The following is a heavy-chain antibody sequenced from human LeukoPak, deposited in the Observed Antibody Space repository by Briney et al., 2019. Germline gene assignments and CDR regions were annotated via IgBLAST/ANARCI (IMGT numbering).Heavy chain of an antibody. D-gene: IGHD1-7*01. V-gene: IGHV5-51*01. CDR2: IYPVDSDT. CDR1: GYSFTSYW. J-gene: IGHJ6*03. CDR3: ARHSRRKGAIGTTSYYSYMDV. Sequence: GESLKISCKGSGYSFTSYWIGWVRHMPGKGLEWMGIIYPVDSDTTHSPSFQGQVTISADKSISTAYLQCSSLKASDTAMSYCARHSRRKGAIGTTSYYSYMDVWGKGTTVTVSS.